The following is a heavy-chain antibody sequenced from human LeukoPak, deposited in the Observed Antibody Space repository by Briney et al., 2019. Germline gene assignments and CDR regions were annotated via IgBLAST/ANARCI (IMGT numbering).Heavy chain of an antibody. CDR2: ISYDGRDI. CDR1: GFSLTTFD. D-gene: IGHD6-13*01. J-gene: IGHJ4*02. Sequence: GGSLRLSCAASGFSLTTFDIHWVRQAPGKGLEWVALISYDGRDIYYLDSVEGRFTISRDNSKNTVYLQMNSLRTEDTAVYYCAKPPKDDNASWYYYFDSWGQGTLVTVFS. CDR3: AKPPKDDNASWYYYFDS. V-gene: IGHV3-30*18.